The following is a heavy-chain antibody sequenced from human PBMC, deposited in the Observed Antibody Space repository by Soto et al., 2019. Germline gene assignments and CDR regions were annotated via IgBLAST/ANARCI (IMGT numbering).Heavy chain of an antibody. J-gene: IGHJ5*02. CDR3: ARDRGSGWSVS. V-gene: IGHV1-18*01. Sequence: ASVKVSCKASGYTFTSYGISWVRQAPGQGLEWMGWISGNSGNTNYAQKFQGRVTMTTDTSTSTAYMELRSLRSDDTAVYYCARDRGSGWSVSWGQGTLVPLSS. CDR2: ISGNSGNT. CDR1: GYTFTSYG. D-gene: IGHD6-19*01.